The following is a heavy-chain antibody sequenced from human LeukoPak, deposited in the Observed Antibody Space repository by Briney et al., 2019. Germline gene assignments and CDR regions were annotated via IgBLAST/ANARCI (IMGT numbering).Heavy chain of an antibody. CDR2: IIPIFGTA. CDR1: GGTFSSYA. V-gene: IGHV1-69*05. Sequence: SVKVSCKASGGTFSSYAISWVRQAPGQGLEWMGGIIPIFGTANYAQKFQGRVTITTDGSTSTAYMELSSLRSEDAAVYYCAREVRDWNEYFDYWGQGTLVTVSS. D-gene: IGHD1-1*01. CDR3: AREVRDWNEYFDY. J-gene: IGHJ4*02.